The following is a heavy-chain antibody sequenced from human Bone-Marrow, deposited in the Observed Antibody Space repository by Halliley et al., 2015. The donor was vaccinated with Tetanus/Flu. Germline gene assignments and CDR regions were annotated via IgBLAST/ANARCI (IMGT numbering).Heavy chain of an antibody. V-gene: IGHV5-51*01. CDR3: VRRLGGDYYGPLEF. CDR2: IYPDDLDT. CDR1: GYAFNDYW. Sequence: VQLVQSGAEVKKPGESLEISCKAYGYAFNDYWIGWVRQKPEKGLDWMGVIYPDDLDTTYSPSFQGQVTISVDKSVNTIYLRWSSLKASDTAMYYCVRRLGGDYYGPLEFWGQGTQVTVSS. J-gene: IGHJ4*02. D-gene: IGHD2-21*02.